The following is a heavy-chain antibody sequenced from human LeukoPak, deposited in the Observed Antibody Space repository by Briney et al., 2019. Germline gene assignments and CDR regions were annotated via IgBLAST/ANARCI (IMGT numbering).Heavy chain of an antibody. CDR2: ISSSSSTI. CDR1: GFTFSSHS. J-gene: IGHJ6*03. V-gene: IGHV3-48*01. Sequence: GGSLRLSCAASGFTFSSHSMNWVRQAPGKGLEWVSYISSSSSTIYYADSVKGRFAISRDNAKNSLYLQMNSLRAEDTAVYYCARTLRGYCSSTSCQRGYYYMDIWGKGTTVTVSS. D-gene: IGHD2-2*03. CDR3: ARTLRGYCSSTSCQRGYYYMDI.